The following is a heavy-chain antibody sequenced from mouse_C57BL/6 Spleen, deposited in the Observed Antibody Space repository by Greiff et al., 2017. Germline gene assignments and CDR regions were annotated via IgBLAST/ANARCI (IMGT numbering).Heavy chain of an antibody. Sequence: QVQLQQSGPELVKPGASVKISCKASGYAFSSSWMNWVKQRPGTGLEWIGRIYPGDGDTNYNGKFKGKATLTADKSSSTAYMQLSSLTSEDSAVYFYAKEGSSFAYWGQGTLVTVSA. D-gene: IGHD6-1*01. CDR1: GYAFSSSW. J-gene: IGHJ3*01. CDR2: IYPGDGDT. V-gene: IGHV1-82*01. CDR3: AKEGSSFAY.